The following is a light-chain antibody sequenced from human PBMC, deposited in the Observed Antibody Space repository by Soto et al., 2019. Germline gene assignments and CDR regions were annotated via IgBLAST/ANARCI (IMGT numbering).Light chain of an antibody. V-gene: IGKV1-5*03. CDR3: QNFDSAPQT. J-gene: IGKJ1*01. CDR1: QTISSC. CDR2: KAS. Sequence: DIQMTQSPSTLSGSVGDRVTITCRASQTISSCLAWYQQKPGKAPKLLIYKASTLKSGVPSRFSGGGSGTEFTLTISSLQPEDVATYYCQNFDSAPQTFGQGT.